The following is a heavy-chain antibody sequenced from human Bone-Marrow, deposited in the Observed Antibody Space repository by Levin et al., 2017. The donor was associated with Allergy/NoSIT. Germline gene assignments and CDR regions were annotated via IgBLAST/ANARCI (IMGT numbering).Heavy chain of an antibody. Sequence: ASVKVSCAASGFSVSHSYMSWVRQAPGKGLEWVSVVYSAGKISYADSVKGRFTISRDPSRLYLQMNSLRAEDTATYYCARSSSSWYHYFDHWGQGALVTVSS. D-gene: IGHD6-13*01. V-gene: IGHV3-53*01. CDR1: GFSVSHSY. J-gene: IGHJ4*02. CDR3: ARSSSSWYHYFDH. CDR2: VYSAGKI.